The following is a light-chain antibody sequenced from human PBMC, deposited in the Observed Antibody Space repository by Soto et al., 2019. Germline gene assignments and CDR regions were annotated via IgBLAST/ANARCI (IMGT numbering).Light chain of an antibody. Sequence: EIVLTQSPGTLSLSPGERATLSCRASQSVASSYLAWYRQKPGQTPRLLIYDASSRATDIPDRISGSGSGTDFTLTISRLEPEDFAVYYCQQYGSAPFTFGPGTKVDIK. CDR1: QSVASSY. J-gene: IGKJ3*01. CDR2: DAS. V-gene: IGKV3-20*01. CDR3: QQYGSAPFT.